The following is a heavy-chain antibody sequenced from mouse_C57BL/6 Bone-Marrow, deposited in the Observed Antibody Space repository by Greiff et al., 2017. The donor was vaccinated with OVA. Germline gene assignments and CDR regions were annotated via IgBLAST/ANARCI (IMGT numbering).Heavy chain of an antibody. J-gene: IGHJ1*03. D-gene: IGHD1-1*01. Sequence: EVKLQESGPVLVKPGPSVKISCKASGFTFTDYYMHCVKQSHGKSLEWIGLVYPYNGGTSYNQKFKGKATLTVDTSSSTAYMELNSLTSEDSAVYYCARENYYGSSYWYFDVWGTGTTVTVSS. V-gene: IGHV1-36*01. CDR3: ARENYYGSSYWYFDV. CDR1: GFTFTDYY. CDR2: VYPYNGGT.